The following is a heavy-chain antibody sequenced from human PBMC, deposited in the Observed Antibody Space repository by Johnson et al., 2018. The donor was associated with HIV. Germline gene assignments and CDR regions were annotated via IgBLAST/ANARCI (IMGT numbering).Heavy chain of an antibody. CDR2: IKSNTDGGTT. V-gene: IGHV3-15*01. CDR3: AIGRGEFPRHAFDI. D-gene: IGHD3-10*01. J-gene: IGHJ3*02. Sequence: VQLVESGGGLVKPGGSLRLSCAASGFTFSNAWMSWVRQAPGKGLEWVGRIKSNTDGGTTDYAAPVKGRFTISRDDSKTTLYLQMNSLRTEDTAVYYCAIGRGEFPRHAFDIWGQGTMVTVSS. CDR1: GFTFSNAW.